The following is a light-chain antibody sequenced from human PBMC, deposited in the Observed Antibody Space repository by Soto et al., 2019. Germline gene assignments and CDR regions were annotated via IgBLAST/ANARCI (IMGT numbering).Light chain of an antibody. J-gene: IGKJ2*01. CDR1: QSISSY. CDR2: AAS. V-gene: IGKV1-39*01. Sequence: DIQMTQSPSSLSASVGDRVTITCRASQSISSYLNWYQQKPGKAPKLLIYAASSLQSGVPSRFSGSGSGTDFTLTISSLQPEDFATYYCQQSYSTPPYTFGQGTKWIS. CDR3: QQSYSTPPYT.